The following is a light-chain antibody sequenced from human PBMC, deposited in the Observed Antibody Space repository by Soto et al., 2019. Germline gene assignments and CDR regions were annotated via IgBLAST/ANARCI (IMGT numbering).Light chain of an antibody. J-gene: IGKJ1*01. Sequence: EIVLTQSPATLSVSPGARATLSCLASQSVNSNLAWYHLKPGQAPRLLIYGASIRAAGIPARFTGSESGTEFTLSISSLQSEDFAVYYCQQYNSWLWTFGQGTKVHIK. V-gene: IGKV3-15*01. CDR2: GAS. CDR1: QSVNSN. CDR3: QQYNSWLWT.